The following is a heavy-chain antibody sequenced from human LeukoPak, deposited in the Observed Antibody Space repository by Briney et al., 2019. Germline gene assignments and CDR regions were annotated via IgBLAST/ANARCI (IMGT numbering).Heavy chain of an antibody. CDR2: INPNSGGT. J-gene: IGHJ6*02. CDR1: GYTFTGYY. CDR3: ARDLGVACSSTSCYLGYYYYYYGMDV. Sequence: GASVTVSCKASGYTFTGYYMHWVRQAPGQGLEWMGWINPNSGGTNYAQKFQGRVTMTTDTSISTAYMELRRLRSDDTAVYYCARDLGVACSSTSCYLGYYYYYYGMDVWGQGTTVTVSS. V-gene: IGHV1-2*02. D-gene: IGHD2-2*01.